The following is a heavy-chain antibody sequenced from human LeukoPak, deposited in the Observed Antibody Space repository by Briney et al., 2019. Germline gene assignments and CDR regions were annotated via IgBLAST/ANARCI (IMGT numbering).Heavy chain of an antibody. J-gene: IGHJ5*02. CDR3: ARGGRKAVAGTPNWFDP. CDR1: GFTFSSYS. V-gene: IGHV3-48*01. Sequence: GGSLRLSCAAPGFTFSSYSMNWVRQAPGKGLEWVSYISSSSTIYYADSVKGRFTISRDNAKNSLYLQMNSLRAEDTAVYYCARGGRKAVAGTPNWFDPWGQGTLVTVSS. D-gene: IGHD6-19*01. CDR2: ISSSSTI.